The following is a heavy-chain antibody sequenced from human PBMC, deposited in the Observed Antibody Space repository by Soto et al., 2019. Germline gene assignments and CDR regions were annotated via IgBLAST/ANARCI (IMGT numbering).Heavy chain of an antibody. CDR1: GFTFSSYA. D-gene: IGHD2-8*01. CDR3: AKLSRGYCTNGVCPRDYFDY. J-gene: IGHJ4*02. CDR2: ISGSGGST. V-gene: IGHV3-23*01. Sequence: GGSLRLSCAASGFTFSSYAMSWVRQAPGKGLEWVSAISGSGGSTYYADSVKGRFTISRDNSKNTLYLQMNSLRAEDTAVYYCAKLSRGYCTNGVCPRDYFDYWGQGTLVTVSS.